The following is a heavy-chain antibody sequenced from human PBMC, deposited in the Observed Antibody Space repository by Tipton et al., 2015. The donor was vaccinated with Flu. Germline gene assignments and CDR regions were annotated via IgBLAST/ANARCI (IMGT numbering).Heavy chain of an antibody. V-gene: IGHV3-49*04. CDR2: TRSKGYGGTT. J-gene: IGHJ6*02. Sequence: SLRLSCIASGFTFGDYAMGWVRQAPGKGLEWVGFTRSKGYGGTTEYAASVKGRFTISRDASKTIAYLQMNSLKTEDTGVYYCTRDSSGDIALLTYASAPYGMDVWGQGTTVTVSS. CDR3: TRDSSGDIALLTYASAPYGMDV. D-gene: IGHD2-8*01. CDR1: GFTFGDYA.